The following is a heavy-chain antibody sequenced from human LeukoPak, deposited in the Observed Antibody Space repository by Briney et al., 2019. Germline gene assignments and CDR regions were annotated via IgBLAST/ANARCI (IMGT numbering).Heavy chain of an antibody. D-gene: IGHD3-10*01. CDR3: ARGPMVRGGIIGSAPYGMDV. CDR2: INPNSGGT. J-gene: IGHJ6*02. V-gene: IGHV1-2*04. Sequence: ASVTVSCKASGYTFTGYYMHWVRQAPGQGLEWMGWINPNSGGTNYAQKFQGWVTMTRDTSISTAYMELSRLRSDDTAVYYCARGPMVRGGIIGSAPYGMDVWGQGTTDTVSS. CDR1: GYTFTGYY.